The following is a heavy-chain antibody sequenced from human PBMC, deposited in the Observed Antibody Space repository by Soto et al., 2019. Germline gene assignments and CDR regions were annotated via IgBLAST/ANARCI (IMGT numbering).Heavy chain of an antibody. D-gene: IGHD6-13*01. J-gene: IGHJ4*02. CDR1: GFTFSNAW. CDR3: TTSAIAAAGREIMGNDY. V-gene: IGHV3-15*07. Sequence: GGSLRLSCAASGFTFSNAWMNWVRQAPGKGLEWVGRIKSKTDGGTTDYAAPVKGRFTISRDDSKNTLYLQMNSLKTEDTAVYYCTTSAIAAAGREIMGNDYWGQGTLVTVSS. CDR2: IKSKTDGGTT.